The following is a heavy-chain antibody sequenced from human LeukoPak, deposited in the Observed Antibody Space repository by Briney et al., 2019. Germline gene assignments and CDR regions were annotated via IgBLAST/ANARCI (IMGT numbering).Heavy chain of an antibody. CDR1: SGSLSSHY. CDR3: AREVIWFGEYNWFDP. V-gene: IGHV4-59*11. J-gene: IGHJ5*02. Sequence: SETLSLTCTVSSGSLSSHYWSWIRQPPGKGLEGIGYIYDSGSTNFNPSLKSRVTISVDTSKNQFSLKLSSVTAADTAVYYCAREVIWFGEYNWFDPWGQGTLVTVSS. CDR2: IYDSGST. D-gene: IGHD3-10*01.